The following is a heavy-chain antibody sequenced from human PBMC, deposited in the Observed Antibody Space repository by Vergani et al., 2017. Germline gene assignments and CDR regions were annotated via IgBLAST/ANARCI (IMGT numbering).Heavy chain of an antibody. J-gene: IGHJ6*03. CDR3: ARVRDGDNYCYYYYYDYMDV. CDR2: IYYSGST. CDR1: GGSISSGGYY. V-gene: IGHV4-31*03. Sequence: QVQLQESGPGLVKPSQTLSLTCTVSGGSISSGGYYWSWIRQHPGKGLEWIGYIYYSGSTYYNPSLKSRVTIALDTSKNQFSLKLSSVTASDTAVYYCARVRDGDNYCYYYYYDYMDVWGKGTTVTVSS. D-gene: IGHD5-24*01.